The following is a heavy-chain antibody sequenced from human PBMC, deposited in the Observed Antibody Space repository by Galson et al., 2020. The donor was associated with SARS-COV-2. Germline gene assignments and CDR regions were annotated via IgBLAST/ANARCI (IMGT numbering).Heavy chain of an antibody. D-gene: IGHD5-18*01. CDR3: ARHGGSIQRWSRPYFDY. Sequence: KISCKASGGTFSSYAISWVRQAPGQGLEWMGGIIPIFGTANYAQKFQGRVTITADESTSTAYMELSSLRSEDTAVYYCARHGGSIQRWSRPYFDYWGQGTLVTVSS. CDR2: IIPIFGTA. CDR1: GGTFSSYA. J-gene: IGHJ4*02. V-gene: IGHV1-69*01.